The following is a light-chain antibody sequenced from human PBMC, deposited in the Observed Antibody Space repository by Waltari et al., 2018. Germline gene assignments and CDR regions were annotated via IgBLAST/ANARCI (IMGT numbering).Light chain of an antibody. J-gene: IGKJ1*01. CDR3: QMYVRLPVT. CDR1: QSVGRA. CDR2: DAS. Sequence: APLSCRASQSVGRALAWYQQKPGQAPRLLIYDASSRTTGIPDRFRGSGSGTDFSLTISRVEPEDFAVYYCQMYVRLPVTFGQGTKVEVK. V-gene: IGKV3-20*01.